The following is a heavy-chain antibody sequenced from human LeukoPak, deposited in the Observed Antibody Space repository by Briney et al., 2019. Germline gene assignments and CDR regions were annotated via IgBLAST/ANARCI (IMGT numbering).Heavy chain of an antibody. CDR3: ARGSGYSGYVAY. CDR1: GFTFSNAW. J-gene: IGHJ4*02. V-gene: IGHV3-15*01. Sequence: GGSLRLSCAASGFTFSNAWMSWVRQAPGKGLEWVGRIKSKTDGGTTDYAAPVKGRFTISRDDSKNTLYLQMNSLRAEDTAVYYCARGSGYSGYVAYWGQGTLVTVSS. CDR2: IKSKTDGGTT. D-gene: IGHD5-12*01.